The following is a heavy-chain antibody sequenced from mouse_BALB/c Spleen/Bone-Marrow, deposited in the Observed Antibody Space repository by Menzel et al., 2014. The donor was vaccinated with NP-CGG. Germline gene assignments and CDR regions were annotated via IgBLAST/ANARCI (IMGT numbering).Heavy chain of an antibody. CDR3: ARKWRQAIDY. Sequence: QVQHQQSGAELMKPRASVKISRKATGYAFSSYWLEWVQQRPGHGLERIGEILPGSGSTNYNEKFKGKASFTAGTSTHTAYMQLSSLTSEGYAVYYCARKWRQAIDYWGQGTSDPVSS. V-gene: IGHV1-9*01. CDR1: GYAFSSYW. CDR2: ILPGSGST. J-gene: IGHJ4*01.